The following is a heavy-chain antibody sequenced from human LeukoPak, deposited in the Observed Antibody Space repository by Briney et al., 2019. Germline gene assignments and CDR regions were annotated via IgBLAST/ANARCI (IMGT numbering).Heavy chain of an antibody. D-gene: IGHD4-17*01. CDR1: GYIFSTYG. CDR3: ARRATYGDLPSDY. V-gene: IGHV1-8*02. CDR2: MNPNSGNT. J-gene: IGHJ4*02. Sequence: ASVKVSCKASGYIFSTYGINWVRQATGQGLEWMGWMNPNSGNTGYAQKFQGRVTMTRNTSISTAYMELSSLRSEDTAVYYCARRATYGDLPSDYWGQGTLVTVSS.